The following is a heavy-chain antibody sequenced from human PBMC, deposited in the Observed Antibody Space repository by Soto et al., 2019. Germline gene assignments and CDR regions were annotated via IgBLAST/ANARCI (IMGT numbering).Heavy chain of an antibody. D-gene: IGHD6-19*01. CDR2: ISAYNGNT. CDR1: GYSFTSYG. V-gene: IGHV1-18*01. Sequence: QVQLVQSGAEVKKTGASVRVSCKASGYSFTSYGISWVRQAPGQGLEWMGWISAYNGNTNYAQKLQGRVTMTTDTRTSTAYMELRRLRSDDTAVYYCARQQWLYYYDGMDVWGQGTTVTVSS. CDR3: ARQQWLYYYDGMDV. J-gene: IGHJ6*02.